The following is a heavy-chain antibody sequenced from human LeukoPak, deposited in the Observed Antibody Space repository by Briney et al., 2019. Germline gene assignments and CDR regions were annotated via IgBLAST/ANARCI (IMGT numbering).Heavy chain of an antibody. CDR3: ARGDTRLGGAFDI. J-gene: IGHJ3*02. CDR2: ISGDGGTT. CDR1: GFNLRSYA. D-gene: IGHD3-16*01. Sequence: GGSLRLSCAASGFNLRSYAIHWVRQAPGKGLEHVSAISGDGGTTSYAQSLKGRCTISRDNSKKMAYLQLGGLKTEDMAVYYCARGDTRLGGAFDIWGQGTMVTVSP. V-gene: IGHV3-64*01.